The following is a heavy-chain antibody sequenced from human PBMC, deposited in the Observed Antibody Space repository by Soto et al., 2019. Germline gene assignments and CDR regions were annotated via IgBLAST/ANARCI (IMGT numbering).Heavy chain of an antibody. CDR1: GFTFSSYA. CDR3: AKEEGSSGWYLGWYFDL. CDR2: ISGSGGST. V-gene: IGHV3-23*01. Sequence: EVQLLESGGGLVQPGGSLRLSCAASGFTFSSYAMSWVRQAPGKGLEWVAAISGSGGSTYYADSVKGRFTISRDNSKNTRYLQMDSLRAEDTAVYYCAKEEGSSGWYLGWYFDLWGRGTLVTVSS. J-gene: IGHJ2*01. D-gene: IGHD6-19*01.